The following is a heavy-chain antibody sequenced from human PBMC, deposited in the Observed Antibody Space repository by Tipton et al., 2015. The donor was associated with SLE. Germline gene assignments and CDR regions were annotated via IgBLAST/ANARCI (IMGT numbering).Heavy chain of an antibody. CDR1: GDSISSSSYY. V-gene: IGHV4-39*01. CDR3: ARQRLGYDSCNWFDP. D-gene: IGHD3-3*01. J-gene: IGHJ5*02. CDR2: IYYSGST. Sequence: TLSLTCTVSGDSISSSSYYWGWIRQPPGKGLEWIGSIYYSGSTYYNPSLKSRVTISVDTSKNQFSLKLSSVTAADTAVYYCARQRLGYDSCNWFDPWGQGTLVTVSS.